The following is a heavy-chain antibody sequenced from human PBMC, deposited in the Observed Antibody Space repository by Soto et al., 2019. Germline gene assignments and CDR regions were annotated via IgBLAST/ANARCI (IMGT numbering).Heavy chain of an antibody. J-gene: IGHJ6*02. CDR1: GDSINNTCW. Sequence: QVQLQESGPGLVEPSGTLSLTCFVSGDSINNTCWWSWVRQAPGKGLEWIGVIFYTGGKSYIPSLRGRITLSVDTFNNQFSLKLTSVTAADTSVYFCARAVYCTTANCWDDFHYYNIDAWGQGTAVTVSS. V-gene: IGHV4-4*02. D-gene: IGHD2-2*01. CDR3: ARAVYCTTANCWDDFHYYNIDA. CDR2: IFYTGGK.